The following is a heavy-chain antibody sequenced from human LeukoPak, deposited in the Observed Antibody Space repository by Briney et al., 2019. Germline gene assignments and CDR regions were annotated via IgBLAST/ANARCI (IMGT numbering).Heavy chain of an antibody. CDR2: INTDGSST. CDR1: GFTFRRYW. J-gene: IGHJ4*02. V-gene: IGHV3-74*01. D-gene: IGHD4-17*01. CDR3: ARDYGEGGYYFDY. Sequence: PGGSLRLSCAASGFTFRRYWMHWVRQAPGKGLMWVSLINTDGSSTNYADSVKGRFTISRDNAKNTVYLQMNGLRVEDTGVYYCARDYGEGGYYFDYWGQGTLVTVSS.